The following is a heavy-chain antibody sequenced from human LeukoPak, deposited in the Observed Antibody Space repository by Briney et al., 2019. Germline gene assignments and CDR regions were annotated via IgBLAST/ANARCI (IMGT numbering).Heavy chain of an antibody. Sequence: ASVKVSCKASGYTFTSYGISWVRQAPGQGLEWMGWISAYNGNTNYAQKLQGRVTMTTDTSTSTAYMELCSLRSEDTAVYYCARDRGGFGELYYWGQGTLVTVSS. D-gene: IGHD3-10*01. CDR1: GYTFTSYG. CDR2: ISAYNGNT. V-gene: IGHV1-18*01. CDR3: ARDRGGFGELYY. J-gene: IGHJ4*02.